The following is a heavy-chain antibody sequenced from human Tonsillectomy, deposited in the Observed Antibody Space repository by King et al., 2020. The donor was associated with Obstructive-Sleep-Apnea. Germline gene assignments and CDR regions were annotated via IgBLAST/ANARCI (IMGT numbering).Heavy chain of an antibody. CDR2: IRTIAYGGTA. V-gene: IGHV3-49*03. Sequence: VQLVESGGGLVQPGRSLRLSCTASGFTFGDYDMSWFRQAPGKGLEWVGFIRTIAYGGTAEYAASVKGRCTISRDDPKSIAYLQMNSLKTEDTAVYYCTRESDILTGYTDYWGQGTLVTVSS. D-gene: IGHD3-9*01. J-gene: IGHJ4*02. CDR1: GFTFGDYD. CDR3: TRESDILTGYTDY.